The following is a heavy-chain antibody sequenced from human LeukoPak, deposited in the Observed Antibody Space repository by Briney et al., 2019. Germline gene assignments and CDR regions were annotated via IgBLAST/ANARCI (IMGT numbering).Heavy chain of an antibody. Sequence: GGSLRLSCSASGFTFSRYAMHWVRQAPGKGLEYVSAISSNGGSTYYADSVKGRFTISRDNSRNTLHLQMSSLRVEDTAVYYCVKDSSSGSYFDYWGQGTLVSVSS. D-gene: IGHD3-10*01. CDR1: GFTFSRYA. V-gene: IGHV3-64D*06. J-gene: IGHJ4*02. CDR3: VKDSSSGSYFDY. CDR2: ISSNGGST.